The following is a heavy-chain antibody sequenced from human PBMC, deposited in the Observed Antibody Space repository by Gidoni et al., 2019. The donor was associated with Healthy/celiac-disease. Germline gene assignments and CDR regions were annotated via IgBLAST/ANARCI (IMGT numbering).Heavy chain of an antibody. Sequence: EVQLVEPGGGLVKPGGSLRLSCAASGFTFSNAWMSWVRQAPGKGLEWVGRIKSKTDGGKTDYAAPVKGRFTISRDDSKNTLYLQMNSLKTEDTAVYYCTTDRPAKGWNDGPIYYYYYGMDVWGQGTTVTVSS. J-gene: IGHJ6*02. CDR2: IKSKTDGGKT. D-gene: IGHD1-1*01. V-gene: IGHV3-15*01. CDR1: GFTFSNAW. CDR3: TTDRPAKGWNDGPIYYYYYGMDV.